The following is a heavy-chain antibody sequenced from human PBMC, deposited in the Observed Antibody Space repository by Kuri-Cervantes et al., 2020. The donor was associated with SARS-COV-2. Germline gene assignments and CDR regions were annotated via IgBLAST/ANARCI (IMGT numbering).Heavy chain of an antibody. CDR3: ARGAVVRGPKYYFDY. D-gene: IGHD3-10*01. V-gene: IGHV4-59*01. CDR1: GGSISSYY. CDR2: IYYSGST. J-gene: IGHJ4*02. Sequence: ESLKISCTVSGGSISSYYWSWIRQPPGKGLEWIGYIYYSGSTNYNPSLKSRVTISVDTSKSQFSLKLSSVTAADTAVYYCARGAVVRGPKYYFDYWGQGTLVTVSS.